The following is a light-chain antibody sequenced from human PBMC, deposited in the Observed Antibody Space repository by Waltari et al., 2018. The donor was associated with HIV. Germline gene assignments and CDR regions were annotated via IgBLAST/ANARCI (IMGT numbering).Light chain of an antibody. Sequence: QSVLPTPPSASGTPGQRVTIPCSGSSSNIGRNPVNWYHQLPGTAPKLLMYSNNQRPSGVPDRFSGSKSGTSASLVISGLQSEDEGDYYCAAWDDSLKGVFGGGTKLTVL. CDR3: AAWDDSLKGV. CDR2: SNN. V-gene: IGLV1-44*01. J-gene: IGLJ3*02. CDR1: SSNIGRNP.